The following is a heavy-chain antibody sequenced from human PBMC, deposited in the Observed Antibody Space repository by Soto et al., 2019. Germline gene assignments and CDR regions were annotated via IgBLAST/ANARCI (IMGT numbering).Heavy chain of an antibody. Sequence: SETLSLTCAVSGVSISRGNWWTFFRQSPQRGLEYIGEIFHDGTANYYPSFERRVAISVDTSKNQFSLKLTSVTAADTAIYFCARLVYDTRLNYMYFDFWGQGTLVTVSS. D-gene: IGHD3-10*01. CDR2: IFHDGTA. V-gene: IGHV4-4*02. CDR1: GVSISRGNW. J-gene: IGHJ4*02. CDR3: ARLVYDTRLNYMYFDF.